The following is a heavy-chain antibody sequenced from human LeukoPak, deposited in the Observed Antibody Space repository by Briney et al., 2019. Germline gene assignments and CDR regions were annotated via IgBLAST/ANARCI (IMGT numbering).Heavy chain of an antibody. J-gene: IGHJ5*02. CDR3: ARGQGATVPQVGKNWFDP. Sequence: SETLSLTCTVSGGSISNYYWNWIRQPPGKGLEWIGYIYYTGNTNYNPSLKSRVTISVDTSKNQFSLKLISVTVADTAIYYCARGQGATVPQVGKNWFDPWGQGTRVTVSS. D-gene: IGHD1-26*01. CDR2: IYYTGNT. CDR1: GGSISNYY. V-gene: IGHV4-59*12.